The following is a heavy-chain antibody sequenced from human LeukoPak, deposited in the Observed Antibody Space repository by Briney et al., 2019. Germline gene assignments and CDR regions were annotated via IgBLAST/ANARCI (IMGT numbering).Heavy chain of an antibody. D-gene: IGHD3-10*01. CDR3: ARDSVLLWFGEAPHYNWFDP. J-gene: IGHJ5*02. CDR2: ISAYNGNT. CDR1: GYTFTSYG. Sequence: ASVKVSCKASGYTFTSYGISWVRQAPGQGLEWMGWISAYNGNTNYAQKLQGRVTMTTDTSTSTAYMELRSLRSDDTAVYYCARDSVLLWFGEAPHYNWFDPWGQGTLVTVSS. V-gene: IGHV1-18*01.